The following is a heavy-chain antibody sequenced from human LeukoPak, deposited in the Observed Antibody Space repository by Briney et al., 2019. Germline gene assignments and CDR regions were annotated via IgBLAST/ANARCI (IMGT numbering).Heavy chain of an antibody. D-gene: IGHD5-18*01. CDR2: ISYDGSNK. Sequence: PGGSLRLSCTASGFTFSSYAMHWVRQAPGKGLEWVAVISYDGSNKYYADSVKGRFTISRDNSKNTLYLQMNSLRAEDTAVYYCAREYSYGGFDYWGQGTLVTVSS. J-gene: IGHJ4*02. CDR1: GFTFSSYA. CDR3: AREYSYGGFDY. V-gene: IGHV3-30-3*01.